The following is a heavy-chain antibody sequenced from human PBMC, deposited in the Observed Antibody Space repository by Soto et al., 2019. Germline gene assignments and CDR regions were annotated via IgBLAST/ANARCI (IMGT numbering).Heavy chain of an antibody. CDR1: GFTFSSYS. J-gene: IGHJ6*02. D-gene: IGHD5-12*01. V-gene: IGHV3-21*01. CDR3: ARGVAHYYYGVDV. Sequence: PGGSLRLSCAASGFTFSSYSMNWVRQAPGKGLEWVSSISSSSSYIYYADSVKGRFTISRDNAKNSLYLQMNSLRAEDTAVYYCARGVAHYYYGVDVWGQGTTVTVSS. CDR2: ISSSSSYI.